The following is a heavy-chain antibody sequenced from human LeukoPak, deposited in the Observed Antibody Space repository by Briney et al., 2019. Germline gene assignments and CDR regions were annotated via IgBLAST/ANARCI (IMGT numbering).Heavy chain of an antibody. CDR1: GGSFSGYY. D-gene: IGHD6-13*01. Sequence: SETLSLTCAVYGGSFSGYYWSWIRQPPGKGLEWIGSVYYSGSTYYKSSLKSRVTISVDTSKNQFSLKLSSVTAADTAVYYCARELHSSAIDYWGQGTLVTVSS. CDR2: VYYSGST. J-gene: IGHJ4*02. V-gene: IGHV4-34*01. CDR3: ARELHSSAIDY.